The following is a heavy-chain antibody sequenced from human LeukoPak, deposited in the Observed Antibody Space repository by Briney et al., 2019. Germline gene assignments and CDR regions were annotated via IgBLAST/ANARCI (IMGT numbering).Heavy chain of an antibody. D-gene: IGHD6-19*01. V-gene: IGHV1-2*02. CDR1: GYTFTGCY. Sequence: ASVKVSCKASGYTFTGCYVHCVRQAPGQGLEWMGWINPNSGGTNYAQKFQGRVTMTRDTSISTAYMELSRLRSDDTAVYYCAKMDAVAVVGYYYYYMDVWGKGTTVTVSS. CDR2: INPNSGGT. CDR3: AKMDAVAVVGYYYYYMDV. J-gene: IGHJ6*03.